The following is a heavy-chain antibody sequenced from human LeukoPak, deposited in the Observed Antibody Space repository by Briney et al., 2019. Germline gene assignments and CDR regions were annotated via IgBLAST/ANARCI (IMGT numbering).Heavy chain of an antibody. CDR1: GGSISSSSYY. CDR2: IYYSGST. J-gene: IGHJ4*02. V-gene: IGHV4-39*01. Sequence: PSETLSLTCTVSGGSISSSSYYWGWIRQPPGKGLEWIGSIYYSGSTYYNPSLKSRVTISVDTSKNQFSLKLSSVTAADTAVYYCARHFGQHYYGPEYYIDYWGQGTLVTVSS. D-gene: IGHD3-10*01. CDR3: ARHFGQHYYGPEYYIDY.